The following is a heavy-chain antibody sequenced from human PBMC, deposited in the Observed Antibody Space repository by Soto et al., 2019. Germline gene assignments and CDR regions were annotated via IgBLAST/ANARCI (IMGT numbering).Heavy chain of an antibody. CDR1: GFTFSDYA. D-gene: IGHD3-22*01. CDR2: MSYDGSQK. CDR3: ARDTDKNSGHYWNYVFDI. V-gene: IGHV3-30*04. Sequence: QVQLVESGGGVVQTGKSLRLSCAASGFTFSDYAAHWVRQAPGKGLEWVAVMSYDGSQKYYADSVKGRFTIARDDSKKTLFLQMSSLRVEDTAVYYCARDTDKNSGHYWNYVFDIWGQGTMVTVSS. J-gene: IGHJ3*02.